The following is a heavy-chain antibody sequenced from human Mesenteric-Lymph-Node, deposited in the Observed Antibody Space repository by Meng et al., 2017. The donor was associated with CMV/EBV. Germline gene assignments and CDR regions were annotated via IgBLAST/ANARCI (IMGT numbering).Heavy chain of an antibody. J-gene: IGHJ4*02. CDR2: IKSKTDGGTT. D-gene: IGHD1-1*01. CDR1: GFTFSNAW. V-gene: IGHV3-15*01. Sequence: GESLKISCAASGFTFSNAWMNWVRQAPGKGLEWVGRIKSKTDGGTTDYAAPVKGRFTISRDDSKNTLYLQMNSLKTEDTAVYYCTAGTTGTTGDYWGQGTLVTVSS. CDR3: TAGTTGTTGDY.